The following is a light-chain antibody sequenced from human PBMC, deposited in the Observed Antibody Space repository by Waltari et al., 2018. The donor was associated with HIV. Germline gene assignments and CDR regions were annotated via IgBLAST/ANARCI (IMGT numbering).Light chain of an antibody. CDR2: GNS. J-gene: IGLJ3*02. CDR3: QSYDRSLSGWV. V-gene: IGLV1-40*01. CDR1: SSHIGPGYT. Sequence: QSVLTQPPSVSGAPGQRVTIPRTPSSSHIGPGYTVHRYQQVPGTAPQLLIYGNSNRPSGVPDRFSGSKSGTSASLAITGLQAEDEADYYCQSYDRSLSGWVFGGGTKLTVL.